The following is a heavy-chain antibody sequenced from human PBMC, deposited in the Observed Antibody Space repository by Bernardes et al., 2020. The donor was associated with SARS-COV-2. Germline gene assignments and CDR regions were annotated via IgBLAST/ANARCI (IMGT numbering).Heavy chain of an antibody. V-gene: IGHV3-30*02. CDR2: LSHDATHK. Sequence: GGSLRLSCAASGFTFTVYGMHWFRQAPGKGLERVAFLSHDATHKIYADSVKGRFTISKDISKTTLYLQMNGLRPEDTAIYFCAKDQGYWGKFGLWGRGTLVTVSS. CDR3: AKDQGYWGKFGL. CDR1: GFTFTVYG. J-gene: IGHJ2*01. D-gene: IGHD7-27*01.